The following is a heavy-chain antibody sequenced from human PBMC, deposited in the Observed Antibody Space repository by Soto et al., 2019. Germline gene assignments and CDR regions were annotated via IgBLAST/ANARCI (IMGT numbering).Heavy chain of an antibody. D-gene: IGHD5-12*01. V-gene: IGHV1-3*01. Sequence: QVQLVQSGAEVKKPGASVKVSCKASGYTFTSYAMHWVRQAPGQRLEWMGWINAGNGNTKYAQKFQGRVTITRDTSASTAYRELSSLRSEDTAVYYCAREDSGYGLVWGQVTLVTVYS. CDR2: INAGNGNT. CDR1: GYTFTSYA. J-gene: IGHJ4*02. CDR3: AREDSGYGLV.